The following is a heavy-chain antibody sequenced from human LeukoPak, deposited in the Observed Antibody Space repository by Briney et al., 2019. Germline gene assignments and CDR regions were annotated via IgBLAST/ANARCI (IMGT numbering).Heavy chain of an antibody. Sequence: SETLSLTCTVSGGSISSYYWSWIRQPPGKGLEWIGYIYYSGSTNYNPSLKSRVTISVDTSKNQFSLKLSSVTAADTAVYYCARANAVASYYYYGMDVWGQGTTVTVSS. CDR3: ARANAVASYYYYGMDV. CDR1: GGSISSYY. D-gene: IGHD5-12*01. CDR2: IYYSGST. V-gene: IGHV4-59*01. J-gene: IGHJ6*02.